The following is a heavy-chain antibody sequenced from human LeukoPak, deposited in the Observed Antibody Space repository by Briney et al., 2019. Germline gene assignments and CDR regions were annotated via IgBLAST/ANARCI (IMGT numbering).Heavy chain of an antibody. CDR1: GGSIRSSYYY. V-gene: IGHV4-39*01. CDR3: ARVIQGAFDI. D-gene: IGHD3-10*01. J-gene: IGHJ3*02. Sequence: SETLSLTCTVSGGSIRSSYYYWGWIRQPPGKGLEWIGSIYDSGSTYYNPSLKSRVTISVDTSKNQFSLKLNSVTAADTAVYYCARVIQGAFDIWGQGTMVTVSS. CDR2: IYDSGST.